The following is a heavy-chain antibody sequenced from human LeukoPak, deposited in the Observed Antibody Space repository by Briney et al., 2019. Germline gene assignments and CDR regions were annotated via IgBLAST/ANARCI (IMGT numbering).Heavy chain of an antibody. CDR3: ARSPYGGNPLDY. CDR2: ISYSGST. V-gene: IGHV4-59*02. Sequence: SETLSLTCTVSSGPVTSYYWNWIRQPPGKGLEWIGYISYSGSTNYNPSLKSRVTISVDTSKNQFSLKLSSVTAADTAVYYCARSPYGGNPLDYWGQGTLVTVSS. CDR1: SGPVTSYY. J-gene: IGHJ4*02. D-gene: IGHD4-23*01.